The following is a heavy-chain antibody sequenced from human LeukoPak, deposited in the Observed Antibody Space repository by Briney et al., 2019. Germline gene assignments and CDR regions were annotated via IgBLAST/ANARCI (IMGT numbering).Heavy chain of an antibody. J-gene: IGHJ6*03. Sequence: PGGSLRLSCAASGFTFSSYAMSWVRQAPGKGLEWVSAISGSGGSTYYADSVKGRFTISRDNSKNTLYLQMNSLRAEDTAVYYCAKYSASGRYYYYMDVWGKGTTVTISS. CDR3: AKYSASGRYYYYMDV. CDR1: GFTFSSYA. CDR2: ISGSGGST. D-gene: IGHD2-15*01. V-gene: IGHV3-23*01.